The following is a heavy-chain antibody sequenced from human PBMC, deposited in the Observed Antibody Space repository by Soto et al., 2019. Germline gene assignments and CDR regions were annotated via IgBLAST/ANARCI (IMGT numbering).Heavy chain of an antibody. Sequence: QMQLVQSGPEVKKPGTSVKVSCKASGFTFTSSAVQWVRQARGQRPEWIGWIVVGSGNTNYAQKFQERVTITRDMSTSTAYMELSSLRSEDTAVYYCAAGLQLWFFAFDIWGQGTMVTVSS. D-gene: IGHD5-18*01. V-gene: IGHV1-58*01. CDR1: GFTFTSSA. CDR3: AAGLQLWFFAFDI. J-gene: IGHJ3*02. CDR2: IVVGSGNT.